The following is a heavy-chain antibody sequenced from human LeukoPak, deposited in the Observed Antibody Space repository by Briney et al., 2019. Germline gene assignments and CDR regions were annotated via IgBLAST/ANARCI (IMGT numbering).Heavy chain of an antibody. J-gene: IGHJ4*02. CDR3: ARERARGYSRIYDY. Sequence: ASVKVSCKASGYTFTGYYMHWVRQAPGQGLEWMGRINPNSGGTNYAQKFQGGVTMTRDTSISTAYMELSRLRSDDTAVYYCARERARGYSRIYDYWGQGTLVTVSS. V-gene: IGHV1-2*06. CDR2: INPNSGGT. CDR1: GYTFTGYY. D-gene: IGHD5-18*01.